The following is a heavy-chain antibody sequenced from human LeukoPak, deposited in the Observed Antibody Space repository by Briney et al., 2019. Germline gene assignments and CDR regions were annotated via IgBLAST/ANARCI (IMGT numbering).Heavy chain of an antibody. Sequence: ASVKVSCKASGYTFTGYYMHWVRQAPGQGLEWMGWINPNSGGTNYAQKFQGRVTMTRDTSISTAYMELSRLRSDDTAVYYCARDTVYDILTGYRSYYFDYWGQGTLVTVSS. D-gene: IGHD3-9*01. CDR1: GYTFTGYY. CDR3: ARDTVYDILTGYRSYYFDY. J-gene: IGHJ4*02. V-gene: IGHV1-2*02. CDR2: INPNSGGT.